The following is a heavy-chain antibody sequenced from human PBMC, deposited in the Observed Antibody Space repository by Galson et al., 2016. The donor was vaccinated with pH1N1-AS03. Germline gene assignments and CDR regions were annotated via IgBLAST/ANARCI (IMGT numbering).Heavy chain of an antibody. CDR3: ARGRGYNYGFGGAAVDI. Sequence: SVKVSCKASGVTFRNFVISWVRQAPGQGLEWVGGIIAIFGTPKHAQKFQGRVTVTADESTSTAYMELSSLTSEDTAVYYCARGRGYNYGFGGAAVDIWGQGTTVTVSS. D-gene: IGHD5-18*01. CDR1: GVTFRNFV. V-gene: IGHV1-69*13. J-gene: IGHJ3*02. CDR2: IIAIFGTP.